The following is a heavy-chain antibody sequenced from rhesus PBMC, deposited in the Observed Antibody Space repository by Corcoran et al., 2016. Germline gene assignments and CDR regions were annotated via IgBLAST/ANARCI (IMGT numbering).Heavy chain of an antibody. Sequence: QVQLQESGPGLVKPSETLSLACAVSGGSINRGTYYLTWIPQPPGKALEWIGFITYNGDTDYNPSLKSRVTISGDTSKNQFSLNLNSGTAADTAVYYCACRIGMNYGLHSWGQGVVVTVSS. J-gene: IGHJ6*01. D-gene: IGHD3-9*01. CDR2: ITYNGDT. V-gene: IGHV4-122*02. CDR1: GGSINRGTYY. CDR3: ACRIGMNYGLHS.